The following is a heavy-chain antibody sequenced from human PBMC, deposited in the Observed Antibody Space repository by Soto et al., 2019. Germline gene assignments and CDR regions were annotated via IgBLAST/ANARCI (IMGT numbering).Heavy chain of an antibody. CDR2: IYNSGST. CDR1: GGSISSYY. V-gene: IGHV4-59*12. D-gene: IGHD6-13*01. CDR3: AKDPKAGPPYYFDY. J-gene: IGHJ4*02. Sequence: SETLSLTCTVSGGSISSYYWSWIRQPPGKGLEWIGYIYNSGSTNYNPSLKSRVTISVDTSRNTLYLQMNSLRAEDTAVYYCAKDPKAGPPYYFDYWGQGSLVTVSS.